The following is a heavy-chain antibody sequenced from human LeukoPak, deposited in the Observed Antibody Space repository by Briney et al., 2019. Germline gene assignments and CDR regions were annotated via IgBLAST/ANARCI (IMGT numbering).Heavy chain of an antibody. CDR1: GFTFSSYA. D-gene: IGHD3-10*01. V-gene: IGHV3-23*01. Sequence: GGSLRLSCAASGFTFSSYAMSWVRQVPGKGLEWVSVISGSGDNTYYADSVKGRFTISRDNSKNMLYLQMNSLRAEDTAVYYCAKETVRGLGPIPDYWGQGTLVTVSS. J-gene: IGHJ4*02. CDR2: ISGSGDNT. CDR3: AKETVRGLGPIPDY.